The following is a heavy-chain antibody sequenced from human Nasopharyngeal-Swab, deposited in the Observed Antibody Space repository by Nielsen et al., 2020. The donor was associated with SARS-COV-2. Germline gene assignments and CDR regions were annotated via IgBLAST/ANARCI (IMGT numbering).Heavy chain of an antibody. Sequence: RQSPGQGLQWMGWINAYNGNTNYAQKVQGRVTLTTDTSTSTAFMELRSLRSDATAVYYCARGEVPTFADYWGQGTLVTVSS. CDR3: ARGEVPTFADY. J-gene: IGHJ4*02. D-gene: IGHD2-2*01. V-gene: IGHV1-18*01. CDR2: INAYNGNT.